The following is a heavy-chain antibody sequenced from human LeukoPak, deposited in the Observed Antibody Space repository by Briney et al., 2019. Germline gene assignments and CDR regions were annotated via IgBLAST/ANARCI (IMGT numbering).Heavy chain of an antibody. CDR1: GFTFSSYS. CDR3: TREKTAILDY. J-gene: IGHJ4*02. CDR2: ISSSSSTI. V-gene: IGHV3-48*04. D-gene: IGHD2-21*02. Sequence: GGSLRLSCAASGFTFSSYSMNWVRQAPGKGLEWVSYISSSSSTIYYADSVKGRFTISRDNAKSSLYLQMNSLRAEDTAVYYCTREKTAILDYWGQGTLVTVSS.